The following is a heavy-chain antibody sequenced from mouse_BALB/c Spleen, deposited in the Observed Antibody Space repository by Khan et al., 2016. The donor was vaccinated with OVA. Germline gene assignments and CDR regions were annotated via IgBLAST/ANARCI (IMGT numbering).Heavy chain of an antibody. V-gene: IGHV5-6*01. D-gene: IGHD1-2*01. CDR2: ISNGGSYT. CDR3: TTHCFAAPTAWFAY. Sequence: EVELVESGGDLVKPGGSLNLSCAASGFTFSSYGMSWLRQTPDKRLEWVATISNGGSYTYFPDSVKGRLTISRDNAKNTLYLQMSSQKSEDTAMYNGTTHCFAAPTAWFAYWGQGTLVTVFA. J-gene: IGHJ3*01. CDR1: GFTFSSYG.